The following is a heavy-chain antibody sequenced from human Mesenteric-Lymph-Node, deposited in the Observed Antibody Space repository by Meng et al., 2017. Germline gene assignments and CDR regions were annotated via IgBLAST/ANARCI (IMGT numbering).Heavy chain of an antibody. CDR3: ARAEYYNWFDP. D-gene: IGHD1-14*01. Sequence: VQVQQSGPGLVKPSQTLSLTCTVSGGSMSSVDYFWNSIRQPPGKGLEWIGYIYYSGNTYYNPSLKSRVTISIDTSKNQFSLKLSSVTAADTAVYYCARAEYYNWFDPWGQGTLVTV. CDR1: GGSMSSVDYF. CDR2: IYYSGNT. J-gene: IGHJ5*02. V-gene: IGHV4-30-4*01.